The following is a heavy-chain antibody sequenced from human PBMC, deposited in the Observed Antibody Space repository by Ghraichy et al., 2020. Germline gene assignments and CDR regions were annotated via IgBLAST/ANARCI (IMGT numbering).Heavy chain of an antibody. Sequence: SVKVSCKIGRAPVSTSAMRLVRVCPGQGLEWMGGIIPIFGTANYTQKFQGRVTITADESTSTAYMELSSLRSEDTAVYYCASPGAAAGNWYFDLWGRGTLVTVAS. D-gene: IGHD6-13*01. CDR3: ASPGAAAGNWYFDL. CDR1: RAPVSTSA. CDR2: IIPIFGTA. J-gene: IGHJ2*01. V-gene: IGHV1-69*13.